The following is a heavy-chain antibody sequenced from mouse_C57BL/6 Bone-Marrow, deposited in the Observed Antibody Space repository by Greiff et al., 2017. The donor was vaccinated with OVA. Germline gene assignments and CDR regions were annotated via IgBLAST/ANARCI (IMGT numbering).Heavy chain of an antibody. CDR2: IYPGDGDT. CDR3: ARGTTVADY. D-gene: IGHD1-1*01. J-gene: IGHJ2*01. Sequence: VQLQESGPELVKPGASVKISCKASGYAFSSSWMNWVKQRPGKGLEWIGRIYPGDGDTNYNGKFKGKATLTADKSSSTAYMQLSSLTSEDSAVYFCARGTTVADYWGQGTTLTVSS. CDR1: GYAFSSSW. V-gene: IGHV1-82*01.